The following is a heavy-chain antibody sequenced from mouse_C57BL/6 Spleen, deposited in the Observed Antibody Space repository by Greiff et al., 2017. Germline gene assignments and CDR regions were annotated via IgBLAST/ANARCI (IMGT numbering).Heavy chain of an antibody. CDR1: GFSLTSYA. CDR3: ARDYDYDEVWFAY. J-gene: IGHJ3*01. CDR2: IWTGGGT. V-gene: IGHV2-9-1*01. D-gene: IGHD2-4*01. Sequence: VKLMESGPGLVAPSQSLSITCTVSGFSLTSYAISWVRQPPGTGLEWLGVIWTGGGTNYNSALKSRLSISKDNSKSQVFLKMNSLQTDDTARYYCARDYDYDEVWFAYWGQGTLVTVSA.